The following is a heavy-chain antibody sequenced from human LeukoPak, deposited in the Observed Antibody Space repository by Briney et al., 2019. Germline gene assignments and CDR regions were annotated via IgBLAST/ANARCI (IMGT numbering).Heavy chain of an antibody. CDR1: GGSISSGGYS. Sequence: SQTLSLTCAVSGGSISSGGYSWSWIRQPPGKGLEWIGYIYHSGSTYYNPSLKSRVTISVDRSKNQFSLKLSSVTAADTAVYYCAKDRRVWDSSSGGFDYWGQGTLVTVSS. D-gene: IGHD6-6*01. CDR2: IYHSGST. CDR3: AKDRRVWDSSSGGFDY. V-gene: IGHV4-30-2*01. J-gene: IGHJ4*02.